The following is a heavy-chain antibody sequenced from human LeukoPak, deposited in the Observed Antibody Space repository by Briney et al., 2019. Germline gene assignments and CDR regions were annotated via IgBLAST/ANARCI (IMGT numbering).Heavy chain of an antibody. D-gene: IGHD1-26*01. J-gene: IGHJ4*02. CDR3: AINLVGAIYYFDY. CDR1: GYTFTGYY. V-gene: IGHV1-2*02. CDR2: INPNSGGT. Sequence: GASVKVSCKASGYTFTGYYMHWVRQAPGQGLEWMGWINPNSGGTNYAQKFQGGVTMTRDTSISTAYMELSRLRSDDTAVYYCAINLVGAIYYFDYWGQGTLVTVSS.